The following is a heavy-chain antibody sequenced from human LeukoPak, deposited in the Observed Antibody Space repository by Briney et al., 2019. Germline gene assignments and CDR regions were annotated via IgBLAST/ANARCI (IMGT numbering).Heavy chain of an antibody. CDR1: GFTFSSYA. V-gene: IGHV3-23*01. Sequence: GGSLRLSCAASGFTFSSYAMSWVRQAPGKGLECVSAISGSGGSTYYADSVKGRFTISGDNSKNTLYLQMNSLRAEDTAVYYCAKLGAYYGSGSPRFDPWGQGTLVTVSS. J-gene: IGHJ5*02. CDR2: ISGSGGST. D-gene: IGHD3-10*01. CDR3: AKLGAYYGSGSPRFDP.